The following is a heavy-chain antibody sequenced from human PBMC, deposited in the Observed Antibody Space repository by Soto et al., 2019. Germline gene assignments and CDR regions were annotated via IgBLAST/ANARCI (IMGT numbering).Heavy chain of an antibody. J-gene: IGHJ4*02. CDR3: AADATAWQQMVPSDY. V-gene: IGHV1-58*01. CDR2: IAVGSGYT. Sequence: GASVKVSCKASGFTFTSSAFQWVRQARGQRLEWIGWIAVGSGYTNYAQRFQARVTLTRDMSTATTYMELSRLTSEDTAIYYCAADATAWQQMVPSDYWGQGTLVTVSS. CDR1: GFTFTSSA. D-gene: IGHD2-8*01.